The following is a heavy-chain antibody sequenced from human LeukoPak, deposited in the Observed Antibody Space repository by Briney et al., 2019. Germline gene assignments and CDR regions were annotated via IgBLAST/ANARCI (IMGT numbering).Heavy chain of an antibody. V-gene: IGHV3-23*01. CDR3: AKVSCCGGDCYPAHNWFDP. J-gene: IGHJ5*02. D-gene: IGHD2-21*02. CDR2: ISGSGGST. Sequence: GGSLRLSCAASGFTFSSYAMSWVRQAPGKGLEWVSAISGSGGSTYYADSVKGRFTISRDNSKNTLYLQMNSLRAEDTAVYYCAKVSCCGGDCYPAHNWFDPWGQGTLVTVSS. CDR1: GFTFSSYA.